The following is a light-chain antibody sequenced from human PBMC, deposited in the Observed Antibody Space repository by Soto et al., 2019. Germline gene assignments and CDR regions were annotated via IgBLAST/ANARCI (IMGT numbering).Light chain of an antibody. CDR3: QVWDISSDQYL. Sequence: SYDLTQPPSVSVAPGQTARITCGGNNIESKSVHWYQQRPGQAPVLVLYDDGNRPSGIPERLSGSNSGSTATLTISSVEASDEADYFCQVWDISSDQYLFGPGTKVT. CDR1: NIESKS. V-gene: IGLV3-21*02. CDR2: DDG. J-gene: IGLJ1*01.